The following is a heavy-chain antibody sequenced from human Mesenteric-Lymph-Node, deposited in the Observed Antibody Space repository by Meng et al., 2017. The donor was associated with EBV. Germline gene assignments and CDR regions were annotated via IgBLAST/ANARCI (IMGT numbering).Heavy chain of an antibody. J-gene: IGHJ4*02. D-gene: IGHD5-12*01. Sequence: HAQLLLLGGFMNNAGTSLESFSSTASDHSSANSTIRGGRHAGQGLQGWGRIDPHSGGSNSSENFQGRVIMTSDNSINTAYMELSSLTSDDTAVYSCARGGTGYDCAFQHWGQGTLVTVSS. CDR1: SDHSSANS. CDR2: IDPHSGGS. V-gene: IGHV1-2*06. CDR3: ARGGTGYDCAFQH.